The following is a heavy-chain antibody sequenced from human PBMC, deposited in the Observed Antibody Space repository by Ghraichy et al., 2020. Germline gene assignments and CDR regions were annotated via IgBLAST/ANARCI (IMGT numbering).Heavy chain of an antibody. CDR2: INHSGST. D-gene: IGHD2-8*02. Sequence: SETLSLTCAVYGGSFSGYYWSWIRQPPGKGLEWIGEINHSGSTNYNPSLKSRVTISVDTSKNQFSLKLSSVTAADTAVYYCARGRGSVCYLPHCYWGQGTLVTVSS. CDR3: ARGRGSVCYLPHCY. J-gene: IGHJ4*02. CDR1: GGSFSGYY. V-gene: IGHV4-34*01.